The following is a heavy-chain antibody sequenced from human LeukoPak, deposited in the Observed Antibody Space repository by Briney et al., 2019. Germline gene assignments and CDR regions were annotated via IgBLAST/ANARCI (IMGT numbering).Heavy chain of an antibody. CDR2: VHQTGSP. J-gene: IGHJ3*02. V-gene: IGHV4-38-2*01. D-gene: IGHD3-16*02. Sequence: SETLSLTCDVSGSSVNSDQYWGWMRHSPGAGLEWIGSVHQTGSPYYNPSLGSRVSLSIDSTKNSFSLRLTSVAAADTAVYYCAMLRLGELSLLANAYDIWGQGTMVIVSS. CDR3: AMLRLGELSLLANAYDI. CDR1: GSSVNSDQY.